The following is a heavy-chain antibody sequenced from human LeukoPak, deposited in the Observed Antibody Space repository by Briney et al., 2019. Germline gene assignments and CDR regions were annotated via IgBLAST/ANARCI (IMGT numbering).Heavy chain of an antibody. CDR1: GGSINSHY. J-gene: IGHJ4*02. D-gene: IGHD6-13*01. CDR3: ASRPAGSTWYGVFDY. Sequence: SETLSLTCSISGGSINSHYWSWIRQSPGKGLEWIGYVFNGGSTNYNPSLKSRVTMSLDTSRDQFSLRLSSVTAADTAIYYCASRPAGSTWYGVFDYWSQGTLVTVSS. CDR2: VFNGGST. V-gene: IGHV4-59*11.